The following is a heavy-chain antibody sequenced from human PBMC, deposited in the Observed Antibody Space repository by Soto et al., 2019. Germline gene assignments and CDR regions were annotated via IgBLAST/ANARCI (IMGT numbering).Heavy chain of an antibody. CDR1: GFTFSSYA. CDR2: ISGSGGST. V-gene: IGHV3-23*01. D-gene: IGHD5-12*01. Sequence: EVQLLESGGGLVQPGGSLRLSCAASGFTFSSYAMSWVRQAPGKGLEWVSAISGSGGSTYYADSVKGRFTISRDNSKNTLYRQMNSLRAEDTAVYYCAKDRLRGYSGYDLWGQGTLVTVSS. J-gene: IGHJ5*02. CDR3: AKDRLRGYSGYDL.